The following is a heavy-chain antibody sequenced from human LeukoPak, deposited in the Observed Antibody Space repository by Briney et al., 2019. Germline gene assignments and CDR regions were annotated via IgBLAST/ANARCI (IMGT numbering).Heavy chain of an antibody. Sequence: HPGGSLRLSCAASGFTFSSYGMHWVRQAPGKGLEWVAVIWYDGSNKYYADSVKGRFTISRDNSKNTLYLQMNSLRAEDTAVYYCARDRYYDSSGYYFDYWGQGTLVTVSS. CDR2: IWYDGSNK. V-gene: IGHV3-33*01. CDR1: GFTFSSYG. CDR3: ARDRYYDSSGYYFDY. D-gene: IGHD3-22*01. J-gene: IGHJ4*02.